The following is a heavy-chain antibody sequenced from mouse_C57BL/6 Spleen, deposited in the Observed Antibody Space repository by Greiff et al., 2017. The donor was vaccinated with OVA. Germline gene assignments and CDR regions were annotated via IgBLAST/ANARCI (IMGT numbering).Heavy chain of an antibody. D-gene: IGHD2-5*01. Sequence: EVQLVESEGGLVQPGSSMKLSCTASGFTFSDYYMAWVRQVPEKGLEWVANINYDGSSTYYLDSLKSRFIISRDNAKNILYLQMSSLKSEDTATYYCARYYSTAMDYWGQGTSVTVSS. J-gene: IGHJ4*01. CDR1: GFTFSDYY. CDR2: INYDGSST. V-gene: IGHV5-16*01. CDR3: ARYYSTAMDY.